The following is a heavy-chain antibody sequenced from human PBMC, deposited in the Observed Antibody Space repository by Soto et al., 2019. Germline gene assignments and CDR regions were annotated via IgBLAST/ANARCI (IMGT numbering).Heavy chain of an antibody. CDR1: GFTFSSYA. CDR2: ISGSGGST. J-gene: IGHJ4*02. CDR3: AKDHVLLWFGELLGIDY. D-gene: IGHD3-10*01. V-gene: IGHV3-23*01. Sequence: EVQLLESGGGLVQPGGSLRLSCAASGFTFSSYAMSWVRQAPGEGLEWVSAISGSGGSTYYADSVKGRFTISRDNSKNTLYLQMNSLRAEDTAVYYCAKDHVLLWFGELLGIDYWGQGTLVTVSS.